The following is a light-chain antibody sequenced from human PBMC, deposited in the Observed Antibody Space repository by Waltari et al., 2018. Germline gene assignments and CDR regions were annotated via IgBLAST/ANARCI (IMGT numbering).Light chain of an antibody. V-gene: IGLV2-14*01. CDR1: SSDVGGGYNC. CDR3: SSCTSGSTRV. CDR2: EVS. Sequence: QSALTQPASVSGSPGQSITISCTGSSSDVGGGYNCVSWYQQHPGKAPKLLIYEVSNRPSGVSNRVSASTSGNTASLTISGLQAEDEADYYCSSCTSGSTRVFGTGTTVTVL. J-gene: IGLJ1*01.